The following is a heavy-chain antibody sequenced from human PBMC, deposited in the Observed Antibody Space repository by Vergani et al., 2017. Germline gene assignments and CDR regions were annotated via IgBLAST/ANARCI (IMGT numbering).Heavy chain of an antibody. V-gene: IGHV4-59*08. CDR1: GGSISSYY. D-gene: IGHD1-7*01. CDR2: IYYSGST. Sequence: QVQLQESGPGLVKPSETLSLTCTVSGGSISSYYWSWIRQPPGMGLEWIGYIYYSGSTNYNPSLKSRVTISVDTSKNQFSLKLSSVTAADTAVYYCARHDSGTTIQFDYWGQGTLVTVSS. CDR3: ARHDSGTTIQFDY. J-gene: IGHJ4*02.